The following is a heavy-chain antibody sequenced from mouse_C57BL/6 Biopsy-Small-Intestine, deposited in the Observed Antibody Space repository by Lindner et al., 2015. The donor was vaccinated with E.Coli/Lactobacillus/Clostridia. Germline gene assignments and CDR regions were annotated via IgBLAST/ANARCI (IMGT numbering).Heavy chain of an antibody. D-gene: IGHD1-1*02. CDR2: IHSNGINT. Sequence: VQLQESGGGLVKPGGSLKLSCAASGFTFSSYAMSWVRQTPEKRLEWVAAIHSNGINTYYPDTVKDRFTISRDNAKNTLYLQMSSLRSEDTALYYCARHGGYYFDYWGQGTTLTVSS. V-gene: IGHV5-6-2*01. CDR1: GFTFSSYA. CDR3: ARHGGYYFDY. J-gene: IGHJ2*01.